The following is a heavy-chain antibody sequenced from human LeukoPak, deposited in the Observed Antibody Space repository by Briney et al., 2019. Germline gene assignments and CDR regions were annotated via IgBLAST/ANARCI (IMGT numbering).Heavy chain of an antibody. CDR1: GGSVSSGSYY. Sequence: SETLSLTCTVSGGSVSSGSYYWSWIRQPPGKGLEWIGYIYYSGSTNYNPSLKSRVTISVDTSKNQFSLKLSSVTAADTAVYYCARGFPDIAAADPTRYYYGMDVWGQGTTVTVSS. V-gene: IGHV4-61*01. CDR3: ARGFPDIAAADPTRYYYGMDV. D-gene: IGHD6-13*01. J-gene: IGHJ6*02. CDR2: IYYSGST.